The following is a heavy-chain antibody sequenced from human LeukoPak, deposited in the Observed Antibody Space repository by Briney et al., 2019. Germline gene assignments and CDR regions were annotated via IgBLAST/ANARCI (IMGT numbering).Heavy chain of an antibody. CDR3: TLNNWYENEFDP. J-gene: IGHJ5*02. Sequence: PGGSLRLSCAASGFTFSGSAMHWVRQASGKGLEWVGRIRSKANHYATAYAASVKGRFTVSRDDSKNTAYLQMNSLKTEDTAVYYCTLNNWYENEFDPWGQGTLVTVSS. V-gene: IGHV3-73*01. CDR1: GFTFSGSA. D-gene: IGHD1-1*01. CDR2: IRSKANHYAT.